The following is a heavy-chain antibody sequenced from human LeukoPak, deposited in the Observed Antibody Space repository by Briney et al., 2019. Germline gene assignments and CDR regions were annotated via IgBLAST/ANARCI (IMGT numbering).Heavy chain of an antibody. Sequence: GGSLRLSCAASGFTFSSYGMNWVRQAPGKGLEWVANINQDGSEKWYVDSVKGRFTISRDNAKNSVFLQMNSLRAEDTAVYYCARDATPPGIIFDYWGQGTLVTVSS. CDR1: GFTFSSYG. D-gene: IGHD3-16*01. CDR3: ARDATPPGIIFDY. J-gene: IGHJ4*02. V-gene: IGHV3-7*05. CDR2: INQDGSEK.